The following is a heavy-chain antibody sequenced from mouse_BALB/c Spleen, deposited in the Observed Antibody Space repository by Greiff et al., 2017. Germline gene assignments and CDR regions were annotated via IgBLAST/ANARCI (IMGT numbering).Heavy chain of an antibody. CDR1: GFTFSSFG. J-gene: IGHJ2*01. D-gene: IGHD1-1*01. Sequence: DVKLVESGGGLVQPGGSRKLSCAASGFTFSSFGMHWVRQAPEKGLEWVAYISSGSSTIYYADTVKGRFTISRDNPKNTLFLQMTSLRSEDTAMYYCARPNYYGSSYFDYWGQGTTLTVSS. CDR3: ARPNYYGSSYFDY. V-gene: IGHV5-17*02. CDR2: ISSGSSTI.